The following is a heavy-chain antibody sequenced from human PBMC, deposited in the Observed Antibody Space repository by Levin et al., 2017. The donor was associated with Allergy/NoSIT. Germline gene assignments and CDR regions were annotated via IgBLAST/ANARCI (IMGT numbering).Heavy chain of an antibody. V-gene: IGHV3-74*01. D-gene: IGHD2-2*01. Sequence: GGSLRLSCVASGYTFSSKWMHWVRQAPGKGLVWVAHINSDGSDTNYADSVKGRFTISSDNAKNTLYLQMNSLTVEDTAVFYCARGGCSSASCLDNWGQGTLVTVSS. J-gene: IGHJ4*02. CDR1: GYTFSSKW. CDR2: INSDGSDT. CDR3: ARGGCSSASCLDN.